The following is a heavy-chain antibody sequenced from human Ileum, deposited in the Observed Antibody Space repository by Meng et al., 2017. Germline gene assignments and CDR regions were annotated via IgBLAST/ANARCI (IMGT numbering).Heavy chain of an antibody. CDR1: GGSVNTGSYD. CDR3: ARGHYDKYFDS. Sequence: QVQQQESGPGRVRPSEALSLTCTIAGGSVNTGSYDWSWIRQPPGKGLEWIGYMYFSGSTKYNASLKSRVSISVDTSKKQFSLNLTSVTAADTAVYYCARGHYDKYFDSWGQGTLVTVSS. J-gene: IGHJ4*02. V-gene: IGHV4-61*01. CDR2: MYFSGST. D-gene: IGHD3-22*01.